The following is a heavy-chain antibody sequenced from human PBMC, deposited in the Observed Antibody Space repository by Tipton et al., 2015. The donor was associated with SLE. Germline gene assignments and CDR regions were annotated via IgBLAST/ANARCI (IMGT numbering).Heavy chain of an antibody. CDR2: IKHSGST. CDR3: ARGPGIERNYYYYYYMDV. CDR1: GGSFSGYY. J-gene: IGHJ6*03. D-gene: IGHD3-10*01. Sequence: GLVKPSETLSLTCAVYGGSFSGYYWSWIRQPPGKGLEWIGEIKHSGSTNYNPSLKSRVTISVDTSKNQFSLKLGSVTAADTAMYYCARGPGIERNYYYYYYMDVWGKGTTVTVS. V-gene: IGHV4-34*01.